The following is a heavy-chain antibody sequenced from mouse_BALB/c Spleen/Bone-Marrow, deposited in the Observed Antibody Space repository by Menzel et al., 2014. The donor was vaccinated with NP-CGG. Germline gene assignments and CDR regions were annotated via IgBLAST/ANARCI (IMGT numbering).Heavy chain of an antibody. CDR3: TRDQFITTATRAMDY. D-gene: IGHD1-2*01. CDR1: GFTFSSYV. Sequence: EVMLVESGGGLVKPGGSLKLSCAASGFTFSSYVMSWVRQSPEKRLEWVAEISSGGRYTYYPDTVTGRFTISRGNAKNTLYLEMSSLRSEDTAMYYCTRDQFITTATRAMDYWGQGTSVTVSS. J-gene: IGHJ4*01. CDR2: ISSGGRYT. V-gene: IGHV5-9-4*01.